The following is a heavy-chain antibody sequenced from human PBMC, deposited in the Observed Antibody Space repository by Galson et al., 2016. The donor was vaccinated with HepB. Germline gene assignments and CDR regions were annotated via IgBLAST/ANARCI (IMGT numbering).Heavy chain of an antibody. CDR1: GLSLSPYA. CDR3: AKDRLSGHGDYSWGIFDI. V-gene: IGHV3-23*01. D-gene: IGHD4-17*01. CDR2: ISASGGSK. J-gene: IGHJ3*02. Sequence: LRLSCAGSGLSLSPYAMSWGRQAPGKGLEWVSGISASGGSKTYADSVRGRFIISRDNSNNKLLLQMNSLTTEDTAIYFCAKDRLSGHGDYSWGIFDIWGRGTEVTVSS.